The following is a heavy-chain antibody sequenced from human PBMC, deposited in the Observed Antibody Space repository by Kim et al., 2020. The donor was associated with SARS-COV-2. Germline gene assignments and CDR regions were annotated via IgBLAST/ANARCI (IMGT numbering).Heavy chain of an antibody. CDR2: ISGSGGST. Sequence: GGSLRLSCAASGFTFSSYAMSWVRQAPGKGLEWVSAISGSGGSTYYADSVKGRFTISRDNSKNTLYLQINSLRAEDTAVYYCAKAFTLPKAHTYYYDSSGPEAFAFDIWGQGTMVTVSS. CDR3: AKAFTLPKAHTYYYDSSGPEAFAFDI. CDR1: GFTFSSYA. D-gene: IGHD3-22*01. V-gene: IGHV3-23*01. J-gene: IGHJ3*02.